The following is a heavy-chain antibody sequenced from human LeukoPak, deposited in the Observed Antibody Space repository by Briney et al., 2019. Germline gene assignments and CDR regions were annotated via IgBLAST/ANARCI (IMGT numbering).Heavy chain of an antibody. V-gene: IGHV3-21*01. CDR2: INKGGSYM. CDR3: AKGSSRPPNAFDI. CDR1: GFIFRDYT. D-gene: IGHD6-6*01. Sequence: GGSLRLSCVASGFIFRDYTMNWVRQTPGKGLEWVSAINKGGSYMAYADSVKGRFTISRDNAKNSLHLQMNSLRAEDTAVYYCAKGSSRPPNAFDIWGQGTLVTVSS. J-gene: IGHJ3*02.